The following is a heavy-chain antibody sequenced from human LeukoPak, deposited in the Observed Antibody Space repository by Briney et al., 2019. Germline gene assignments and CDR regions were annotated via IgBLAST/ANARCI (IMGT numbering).Heavy chain of an antibody. CDR3: ARQYCSGGSCYSDY. J-gene: IGHJ4*02. V-gene: IGHV5-51*01. CDR2: IYPGDSDT. Sequence: NAGESLKISCKGSGYSFTSYWIGWVRQMPGKGLEWMGIIYPGDSDTRYSPSFQGQVTISADKSISTAYRQWSSLKASDTAMYYCARQYCSGGSCYSDYWGQGTLVTVSS. CDR1: GYSFTSYW. D-gene: IGHD2-15*01.